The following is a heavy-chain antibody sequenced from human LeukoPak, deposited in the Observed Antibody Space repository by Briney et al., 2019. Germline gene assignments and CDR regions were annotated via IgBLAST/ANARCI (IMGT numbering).Heavy chain of an antibody. CDR2: ISAYNGNT. CDR1: GYTFTSYA. D-gene: IGHD5-12*01. V-gene: IGHV1-18*01. Sequence: ASVKVSCKASGYTFTSYAMNWVRQATGQGLEWMGWISAYNGNTNYAQKLQGRVTMTTDTSTSTAYMELRSLGSDDTAVYYCARTSGYDRTFDYWGQGTLVTVSS. CDR3: ARTSGYDRTFDY. J-gene: IGHJ4*02.